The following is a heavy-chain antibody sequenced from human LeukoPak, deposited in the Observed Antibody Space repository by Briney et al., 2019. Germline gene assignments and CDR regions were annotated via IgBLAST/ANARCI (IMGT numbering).Heavy chain of an antibody. CDR1: GFTFSSYE. Sequence: GGSLRLSYAASGFTFSSYEMNWVRQAPGKGLEWVSYISSSGSTIYYADSVKGRFTISRDNAKNSLYLQMNSLRAEDTAVYYCARVRYYYGMDVWGQGTTVTVSS. CDR2: ISSSGSTI. CDR3: ARVRYYYGMDV. V-gene: IGHV3-48*03. J-gene: IGHJ6*02.